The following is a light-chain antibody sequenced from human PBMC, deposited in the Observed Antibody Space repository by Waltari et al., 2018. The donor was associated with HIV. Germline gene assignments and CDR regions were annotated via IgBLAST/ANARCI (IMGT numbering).Light chain of an antibody. V-gene: IGKV6-21*01. CDR2: YVP. J-gene: IGKJ3*01. CDR3: HQVNVLPFT. Sequence: EIVLTQSPAFQSVTAKEKVTIPCRASQRVGGRIHWYQQKPHHHPPLLLKYVPQSVSGVPSSFSGSGSETDFTLTINGLEAEDAATYYCHQVNVLPFTFGPGTKVDI. CDR1: QRVGGR.